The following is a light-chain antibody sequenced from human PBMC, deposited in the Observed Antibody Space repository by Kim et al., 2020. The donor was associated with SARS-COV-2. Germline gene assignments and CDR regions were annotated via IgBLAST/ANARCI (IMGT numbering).Light chain of an antibody. CDR2: QDS. V-gene: IGLV3-1*01. CDR3: QAWDSSTVV. J-gene: IGLJ2*01. CDR1: KLGDKY. Sequence: VSPGQTASITCSGDKLGDKYACWYQQKPGQSPVLVIYQDSKRPSGIPERFSGSNSGNTATLTISGTQAMDEADYYCQAWDSSTVVFGGWTKLTVL.